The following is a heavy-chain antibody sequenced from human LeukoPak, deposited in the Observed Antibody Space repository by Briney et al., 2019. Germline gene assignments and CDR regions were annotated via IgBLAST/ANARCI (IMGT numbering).Heavy chain of an antibody. CDR2: IDWDDDK. CDR3: ARARDCSGLFDP. J-gene: IGHJ5*02. CDR1: GFSLSTSGMC. D-gene: IGHD2-15*01. Sequence: SGPTLVNPKQTLTLTCTFSGFSLSTSGMCVNWIRQPPGKALEWLARIDWDDDKYYSTSLKTRLTISKDTSKNQVVLTMTNMDPVDTATYYCARARDCSGLFDPWGQGTLVTVSS. V-gene: IGHV2-70*11.